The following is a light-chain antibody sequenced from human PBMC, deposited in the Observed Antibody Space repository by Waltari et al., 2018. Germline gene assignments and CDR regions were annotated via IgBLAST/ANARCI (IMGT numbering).Light chain of an antibody. CDR2: DSY. Sequence: QAVVTQEPSLTVSPGGTVTLTCGSSTGPVTSGNFPYWLQQMPGQAPRTLIYDSYIRQSWTPARFSASLVGGKAVLTLSGAQAEDEAKYYCWLAYTGGIVVFGGGTELAVL. V-gene: IGLV7-46*01. CDR1: TGPVTSGNF. J-gene: IGLJ2*01. CDR3: WLAYTGGIVV.